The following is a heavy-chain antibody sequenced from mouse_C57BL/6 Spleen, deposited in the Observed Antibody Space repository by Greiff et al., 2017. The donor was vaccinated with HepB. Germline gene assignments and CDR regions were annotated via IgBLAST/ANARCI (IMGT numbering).Heavy chain of an antibody. Sequence: EVKLVESGGGLVQSGRSLRLSCATSGFTFSDFYMEWVRQAPGKGLEWIAASRNKANDYTTEYSASVKGRFIVSRDTSQSILYLQMNALRAEDTAIYYCARVDYDRAMDYWGQGTSVTVSS. CDR2: SRNKANDYTT. CDR3: ARVDYDRAMDY. J-gene: IGHJ4*01. CDR1: GFTFSDFY. V-gene: IGHV7-1*01. D-gene: IGHD2-4*01.